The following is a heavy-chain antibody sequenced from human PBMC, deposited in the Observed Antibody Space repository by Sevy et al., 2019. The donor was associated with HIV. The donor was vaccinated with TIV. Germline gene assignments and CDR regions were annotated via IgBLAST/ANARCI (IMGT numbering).Heavy chain of an antibody. Sequence: GGSLRLSCAASGFTFSNARMSWVRQAPGKGLEWVGRIKSKTDGGTTDYAAPMKGRFTISRDDSKNTLYLQMNSLKTADTAVYYCTLYDYGTDTFDIWGQGTMVTVSS. D-gene: IGHD3-10*01. CDR3: TLYDYGTDTFDI. J-gene: IGHJ3*02. V-gene: IGHV3-15*01. CDR1: GFTFSNAR. CDR2: IKSKTDGGTT.